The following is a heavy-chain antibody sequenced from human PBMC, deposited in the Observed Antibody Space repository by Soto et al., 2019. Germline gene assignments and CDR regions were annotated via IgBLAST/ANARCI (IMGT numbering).Heavy chain of an antibody. Sequence: SQTLSLTCAISGDSVSSNSAAWNWIRQSPSRGLEWLGRTYYRSKWYNDYAVSVKSRITINPDTSKNQFSLKLSSVTAADTAVYYCARGGPPHYYYYYGMDVWGQGTTVTVSS. V-gene: IGHV6-1*01. J-gene: IGHJ6*02. CDR2: TYYRSKWYN. CDR1: GDSVSSNSAA. CDR3: ARGGPPHYYYYYGMDV.